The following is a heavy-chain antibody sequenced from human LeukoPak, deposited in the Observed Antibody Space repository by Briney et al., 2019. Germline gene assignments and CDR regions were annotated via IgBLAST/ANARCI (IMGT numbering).Heavy chain of an antibody. CDR2: ISSSSSYI. CDR3: AKVVVTAIPYFQH. J-gene: IGHJ1*01. Sequence: PGGSLRLSCAASGFTFSSYSMNWVRQAPGKGLEWVSSISSSSSYIYYADSVEGRFTISRDNAKNSLYLQMNSLRAEDTAVYYCAKVVVTAIPYFQHWGQGTLVTVSS. D-gene: IGHD2-21*02. V-gene: IGHV3-21*04. CDR1: GFTFSSYS.